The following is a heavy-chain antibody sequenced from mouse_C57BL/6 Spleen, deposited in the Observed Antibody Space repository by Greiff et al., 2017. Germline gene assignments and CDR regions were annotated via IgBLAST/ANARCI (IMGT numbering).Heavy chain of an antibody. D-gene: IGHD1-1*01. CDR2: ISYDGSN. CDR3: AKATTEYYYAMDY. Sequence: EVKLMESGPGLVKPSQSLSLTCSVTGYSITSGYYWNWIRQFPGNKLEWMGYISYDGSNNYNPSLKNRISITRDTSKNQFFLKLNSVTTEDTATYYGAKATTEYYYAMDYWGQGTSVTVSS. V-gene: IGHV3-6*01. CDR1: GYSITSGYY. J-gene: IGHJ4*01.